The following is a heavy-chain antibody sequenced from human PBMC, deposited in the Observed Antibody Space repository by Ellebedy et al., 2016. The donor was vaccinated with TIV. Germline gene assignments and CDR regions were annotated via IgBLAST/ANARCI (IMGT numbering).Heavy chain of an antibody. Sequence: GESLKISCAASGFTVSSKYMSWVRQAPGKGLEWVSVIYSGGGTYYADSVKGRFTISRDNSKNTLYLQMNSLRVEDTAVYYCASRPNGDYHFLDYWGQGTLVTVSS. V-gene: IGHV3-66*01. D-gene: IGHD4-17*01. J-gene: IGHJ4*02. CDR3: ASRPNGDYHFLDY. CDR2: IYSGGGT. CDR1: GFTVSSKY.